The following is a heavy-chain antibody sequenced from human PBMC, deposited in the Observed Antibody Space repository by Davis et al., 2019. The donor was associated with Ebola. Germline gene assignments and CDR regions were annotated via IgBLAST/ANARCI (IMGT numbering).Heavy chain of an antibody. CDR3: ARHSRPYYYGMDG. Sequence: SETLSLTSTVSSGSISSYYWSWIRQPPGKGLEWNGYIYYSGSTNYNPSLKSRVTISVDTSKNQFSLKLSSVTAADTAVYYCARHSRPYYYGMDGWGQGTTVTVSS. J-gene: IGHJ6*02. CDR2: IYYSGST. V-gene: IGHV4-59*08. CDR1: SGSISSYY.